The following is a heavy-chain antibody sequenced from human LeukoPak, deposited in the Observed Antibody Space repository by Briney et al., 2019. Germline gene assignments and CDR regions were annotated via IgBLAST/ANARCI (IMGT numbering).Heavy chain of an antibody. J-gene: IGHJ4*02. CDR3: ASWGAGGNS. CDR2: INPDGSAK. CDR1: GFTLSTYW. Sequence: GGSLRLSCEASGFTLSTYWMYWVRQVPGKGLEWVANINPDGSAKRYVDSVKGRFTIARDNADNSLSLQMNSLRAEDTAVYYCASWGAGGNSWGQGTLVTVSS. D-gene: IGHD3-16*01. V-gene: IGHV3-7*01.